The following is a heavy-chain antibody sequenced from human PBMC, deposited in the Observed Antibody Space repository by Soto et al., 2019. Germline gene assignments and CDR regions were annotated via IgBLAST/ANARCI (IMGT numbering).Heavy chain of an antibody. Sequence: VYGGSFSGYYWSWIRQPPGKGLEWIGEINHSGSTNYNPSLKSRITITVDTSKNQFSLKLSSVTAADTAVFYCARGTMIVVGNWFDPWGQGTLVTVSS. J-gene: IGHJ5*02. CDR2: INHSGST. V-gene: IGHV4-34*01. D-gene: IGHD3-22*01. CDR3: ARGTMIVVGNWFDP. CDR1: GGSFSGYY.